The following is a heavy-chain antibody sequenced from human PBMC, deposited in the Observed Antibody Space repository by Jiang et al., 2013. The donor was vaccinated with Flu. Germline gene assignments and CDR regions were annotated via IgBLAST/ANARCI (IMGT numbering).Heavy chain of an antibody. V-gene: IGHV7-4-1*01. Sequence: QSGSELKKPGASVKVSCKASGYTFTSYAMNWVRQAPGQGLEWMGWINTNTGNPTYAQGFTGRFVFSLDTSVSTAYLQICSLKAEDTAVYYCAREGGYYDFWSGYYTGIYYYYGMDVWGQGTTVTVSS. CDR2: INTNTGNP. CDR1: GYTFTSYA. D-gene: IGHD3-3*01. J-gene: IGHJ6*02. CDR3: AREGGYYDFWSGYYTGIYYYYGMDV.